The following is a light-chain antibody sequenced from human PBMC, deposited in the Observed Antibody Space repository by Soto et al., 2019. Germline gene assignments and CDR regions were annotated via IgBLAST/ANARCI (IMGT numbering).Light chain of an antibody. J-gene: IGLJ2*01. V-gene: IGLV2-14*01. CDR1: SSDVGGYNY. CDR3: SSYTCSSTVV. CDR2: DVS. Sequence: QSALTQPASVSGSPGQSITISCTVTSSDVGGYNYVYWYQQHPVKAPKLMIYDVSNRPSGVSNRFSGSNSGNTASLTISGLQAEDEADYYCSSYTCSSTVVFGGGTNLTVL.